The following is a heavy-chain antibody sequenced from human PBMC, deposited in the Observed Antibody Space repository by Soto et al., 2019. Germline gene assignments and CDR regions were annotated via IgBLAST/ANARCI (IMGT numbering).Heavy chain of an antibody. CDR3: ARESDVRYYDFWSGYYYFDY. D-gene: IGHD3-3*01. Sequence: SETLSLTCAVSGGSISSSNWWSWVRQPPGKGLEWIGEIYHSGSTNYNPSLKSRVTISVDKSKNQFSLKLSSVTAADTAVYYCARESDVRYYDFWSGYYYFDYWGQGTLVTVSS. V-gene: IGHV4-4*02. J-gene: IGHJ4*02. CDR2: IYHSGST. CDR1: GGSISSSNW.